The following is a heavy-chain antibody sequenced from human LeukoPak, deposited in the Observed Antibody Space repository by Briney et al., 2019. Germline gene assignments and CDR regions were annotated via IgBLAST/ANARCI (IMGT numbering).Heavy chain of an antibody. CDR2: IDYSGNT. CDR1: GGSINIGGYC. D-gene: IGHD1-26*01. CDR3: AGGPDRAKVGY. J-gene: IGHJ4*02. Sequence: SQTLSLTCAVSGGSINIGGYCWRWIRQPPGKGLQWIGYIDYSGNTYCSPSPKSRVTISVDRSKNQFSLKLSSVTAADTAVYYCAGGPDRAKVGYWGQGALVTVSS. V-gene: IGHV4-30-2*01.